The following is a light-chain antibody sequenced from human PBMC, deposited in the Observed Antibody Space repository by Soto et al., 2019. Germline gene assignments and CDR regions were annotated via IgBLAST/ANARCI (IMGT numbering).Light chain of an antibody. CDR1: SSDVGGYNY. CDR2: DVS. V-gene: IGLV2-11*01. Sequence: QSALTQPRSVSGSPGQSVTISCTGTSSDVGGYNYVSWYQQHPGRAPKVMIYDVSKRPSGVPDRFSGSKSGNTAYLTISGLQVEDEAEYFCFSFTTTSTHVFGTGTKVTVL. CDR3: FSFTTTSTHV. J-gene: IGLJ1*01.